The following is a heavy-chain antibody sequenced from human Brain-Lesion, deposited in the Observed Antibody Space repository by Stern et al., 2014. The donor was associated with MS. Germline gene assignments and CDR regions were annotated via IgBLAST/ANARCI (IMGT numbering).Heavy chain of an antibody. CDR2: IFYSGAT. J-gene: IGHJ5*02. D-gene: IGHD1-26*01. V-gene: IGHV4-31*03. CDR1: GGSFSSGGLY. Sequence: QVQLQESGPGLVKPSQPLSLTCTFSGGSFSSGGLYWIWFRQPPGQGLGLIWYIFYSGATFYNPSLKGRFTISLDTSKNQFSLKLSSVTAADTAVYYCASRWSGTFYGQNWFDPWGQGTLVTVSS. CDR3: ASRWSGTFYGQNWFDP.